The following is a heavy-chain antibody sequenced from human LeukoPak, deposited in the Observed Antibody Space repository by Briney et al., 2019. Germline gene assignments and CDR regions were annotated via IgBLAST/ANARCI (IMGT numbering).Heavy chain of an antibody. J-gene: IGHJ4*02. CDR3: VRGGYRGFDYEY. CDR1: GFTFSTYS. V-gene: IGHV3-21*01. Sequence: GESLRLSCAASGFTFSTYSMNWLRLAPGKGLEWVSSISPDSNYKYYVDSVKGRFTISRDNAKSSLYLQINSLRAEDTAVYYCVRGGYRGFDYEYWGQGTLVTVSS. CDR2: ISPDSNYK. D-gene: IGHD5-12*01.